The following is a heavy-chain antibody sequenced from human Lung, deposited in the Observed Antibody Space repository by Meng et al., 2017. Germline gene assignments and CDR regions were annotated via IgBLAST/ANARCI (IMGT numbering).Heavy chain of an antibody. J-gene: IGHJ4*02. CDR3: ARGPTTMAHDFDY. CDR1: GGSFSDYY. D-gene: IGHD4-11*01. Sequence: QGQLQQWGAGLLKPSETLSLTCVVSGGSFSDYYWSWIRQPPGKGLEWIGEINHSGSTNYNPSLESRATISVDTSQNNLSLKLSSVTAADSAVYYCARGPTTMAHDFDYWGQGTLDTVSS. CDR2: INHSGST. V-gene: IGHV4-34*01.